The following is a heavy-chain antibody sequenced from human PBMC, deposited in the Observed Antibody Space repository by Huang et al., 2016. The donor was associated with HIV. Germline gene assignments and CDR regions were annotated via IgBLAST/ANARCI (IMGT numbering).Heavy chain of an antibody. CDR2: LYYTGKS. V-gene: IGHV4-39*01. CDR3: ARNHDFWRGRMFAISYFDV. J-gene: IGHJ2*01. D-gene: IGHD3-3*01. CDR1: GGSINTGRYY. Sequence: QMRFQESGPGLVKPSGTLSLTCNVSGGSINTGRYYWGWIRKPPGKGLAGVGSLYYTGKSHYDPSLKGRLTMSADTSKNKFSLNLSSVTAADTAIYYCARNHDFWRGRMFAISYFDVWGRGTLVTVAS.